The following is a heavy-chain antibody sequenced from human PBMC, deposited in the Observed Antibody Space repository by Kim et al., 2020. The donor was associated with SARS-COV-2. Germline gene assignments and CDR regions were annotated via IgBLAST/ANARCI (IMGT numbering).Heavy chain of an antibody. CDR2: IIPIFGTA. CDR1: GGTVSSYA. Sequence: SVKVSCKASGGTVSSYAISWVRQAPGQGLEWMGGIIPIFGTANYAQKFQGRVTITADESTSTAYMELSSLRSEDTAVYYCARDNEYSSSWGSAAFDIWGQGTMVTVSS. D-gene: IGHD6-6*01. CDR3: ARDNEYSSSWGSAAFDI. V-gene: IGHV1-69*13. J-gene: IGHJ3*02.